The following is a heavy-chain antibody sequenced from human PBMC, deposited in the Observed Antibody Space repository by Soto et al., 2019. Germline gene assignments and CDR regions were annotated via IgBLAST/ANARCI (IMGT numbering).Heavy chain of an antibody. CDR1: GFSLSDHY. V-gene: IGHV3-72*01. Sequence: GGSLRLSCAASGFSLSDHYVDWVRQAPERGLEWVGRSRNKPNRYTTEYAASVNGRFTISRDDSKNSLYLQMNSLKTEDTAVYYCARSYNCKDCYHVMDVWGQGITVTVSS. CDR2: SRNKPNRYTT. J-gene: IGHJ6*02. CDR3: ARSYNCKDCYHVMDV. D-gene: IGHD1-1*01.